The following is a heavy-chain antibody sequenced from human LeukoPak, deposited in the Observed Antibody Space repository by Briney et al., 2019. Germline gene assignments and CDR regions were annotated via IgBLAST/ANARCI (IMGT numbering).Heavy chain of an antibody. CDR2: IYSRGST. CDR3: ASGGLGARKYYSDPFDY. J-gene: IGHJ4*02. Sequence: PGGSLRLSCAASGFTVSSNYMSWVRQAPEKGLEWVSIIYSRGSTYYADSVKGRFTISRDDSKNTVYLRMNSLRAEDAAVYSCASGGLGARKYYSDPFDYWGQGPLVTVSS. D-gene: IGHD3-10*01. V-gene: IGHV3-53*01. CDR1: GFTVSSNY.